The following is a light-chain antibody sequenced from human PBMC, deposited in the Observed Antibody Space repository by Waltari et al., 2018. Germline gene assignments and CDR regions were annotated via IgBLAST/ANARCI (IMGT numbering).Light chain of an antibody. V-gene: IGLV2-14*01. J-gene: IGLJ3*02. CDR2: EVS. CDR3: SSFTSTNTLL. CDR1: RRDIGAYKY. Sequence: QSALTQPAPVSGSPGQSITISCTGTRRDIGAYKYVSWYQQNPDKAPTLIFYEVSKRPSGVSNRFSGSKSGNTASLSISGLQAEDESDYYCSSFTSTNTLLFGGGTKLTVL.